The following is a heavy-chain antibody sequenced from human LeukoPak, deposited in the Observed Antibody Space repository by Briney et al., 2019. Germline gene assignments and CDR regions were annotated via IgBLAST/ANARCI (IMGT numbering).Heavy chain of an antibody. CDR2: IIPIFGST. V-gene: IGHV1-69*05. J-gene: IGHJ4*02. Sequence: SVKVSCKASGGTLSSHGFSWVRQAPGQGLEWMGGIIPIFGSTNYAQKFRGRVTITTDESTSTGYMELSSLRSEDTAVYYCARRWPHSSGYYLFDYWGQGTLVTVSS. CDR1: GGTLSSHG. CDR3: ARRWPHSSGYYLFDY. D-gene: IGHD3-22*01.